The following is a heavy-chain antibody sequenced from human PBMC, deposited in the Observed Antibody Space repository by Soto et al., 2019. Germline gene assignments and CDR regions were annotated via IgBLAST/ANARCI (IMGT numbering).Heavy chain of an antibody. CDR3: SHRINRVGTGTSFDY. J-gene: IGHJ4*02. CDR2: INHSGST. Sequence: SGTLCLTCAVSGGSFSGYCWRWIRQPPGKGLEWIGEINHSGSTNYNPSLKSRVTISVDTSKNQFSLKLSSVTAADTAVYYFSHRINRVGTGTSFDYWGQGTLVTVSS. V-gene: IGHV4-34*01. CDR1: GGSFSGYC. D-gene: IGHD1-7*01.